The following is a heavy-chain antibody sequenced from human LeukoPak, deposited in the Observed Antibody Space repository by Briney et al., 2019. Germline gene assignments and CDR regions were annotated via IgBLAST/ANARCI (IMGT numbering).Heavy chain of an antibody. CDR1: GDSVSSNLAT. V-gene: IGHV6-1*01. CDR3: ARALGVVFDY. D-gene: IGHD2-8*01. Sequence: SQTLSLTCVIYGDSVSSNLATWNWIRQSPSRGLERLGRTYYRSKWSNDYAVSVNSRLTINPGTSKNHFSLQPRFVTPEDTALYFCARALGVVFDYWGQGTLVTVSS. J-gene: IGHJ4*02. CDR2: TYYRSKWSN.